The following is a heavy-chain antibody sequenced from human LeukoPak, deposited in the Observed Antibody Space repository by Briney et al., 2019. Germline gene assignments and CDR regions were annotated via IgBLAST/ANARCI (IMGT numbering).Heavy chain of an antibody. Sequence: GGSLRLSCAASGFTFSSYAMSWVRQAPGKGLEWVSAFSGSGGSTCYADSVKGRFTISRDNSKNMLYLQMNSLRAEDTAVYYCARSGYNRFDPWGQGTVVSVSS. J-gene: IGHJ5*02. D-gene: IGHD5-12*01. CDR2: FSGSGGST. V-gene: IGHV3-23*01. CDR3: ARSGYNRFDP. CDR1: GFTFSSYA.